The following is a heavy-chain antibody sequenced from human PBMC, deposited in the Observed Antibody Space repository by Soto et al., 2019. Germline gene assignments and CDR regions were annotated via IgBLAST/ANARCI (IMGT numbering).Heavy chain of an antibody. CDR2: IYYSGNT. V-gene: IGHV4-59*01. CDR1: GGSISPYY. Sequence: PSETLSLTCTVSGGSISPYYWSWIRQPQGKGLEWIGYIYYSGNTEYNPSLKSRVTISVDTSKNQFSLKLSSVTAADTAVYYCARDWHYYDSSGYPRVYGMDVWGQGTTVTVSS. CDR3: ARDWHYYDSSGYPRVYGMDV. D-gene: IGHD3-22*01. J-gene: IGHJ6*02.